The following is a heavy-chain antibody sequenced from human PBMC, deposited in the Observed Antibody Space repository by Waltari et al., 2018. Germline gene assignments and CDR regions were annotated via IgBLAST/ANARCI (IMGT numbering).Heavy chain of an antibody. D-gene: IGHD4-17*01. CDR2: IYYTGSS. J-gene: IGHJ4*02. CDR3: ARWTTVRGTRGLDY. Sequence: QVQLQESCPGLVKPSETLSLTSTAPGGSISVYYLSWSRQPPGKGLEYLGYIYYTGSSKYNPSLEGRVTISLDTSKNQFSLMLTSVTAADTAVYYCARWTTVRGTRGLDYWGQGTLVTVSS. V-gene: IGHV4-59*01. CDR1: GGSISVYY.